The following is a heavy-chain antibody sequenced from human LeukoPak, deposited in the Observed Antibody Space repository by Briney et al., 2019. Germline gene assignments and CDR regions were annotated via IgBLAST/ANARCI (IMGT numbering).Heavy chain of an antibody. J-gene: IGHJ4*02. Sequence: GGSLRLSCAASGFTFSSYAMSWVRQAPGKGLEWVSDISGSGGSTYYADSVKGRFTIYRDNCKNTLYLQMNSLRAEDTAVYYCAKTPGITGTTLKTHFDYWGQGTLVTVSS. CDR3: AKTPGITGTTLKTHFDY. V-gene: IGHV3-23*01. D-gene: IGHD1-20*01. CDR1: GFTFSSYA. CDR2: ISGSGGST.